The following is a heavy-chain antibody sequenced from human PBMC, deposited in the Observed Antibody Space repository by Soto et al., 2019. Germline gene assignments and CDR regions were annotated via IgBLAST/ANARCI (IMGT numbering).Heavy chain of an antibody. Sequence: PVGSLRLSCSASGFTFSSFAMNWVRQAPGKGLEWVSSITGSGLTTHDADSVKGRFTISRDNSKNTLYLQMNSLRAEDTAVYYCAKQGVGATGSYYFDSWGQGALVTVSS. CDR2: ITGSGLTT. V-gene: IGHV3-23*01. CDR1: GFTFSSFA. D-gene: IGHD1-26*01. CDR3: AKQGVGATGSYYFDS. J-gene: IGHJ4*02.